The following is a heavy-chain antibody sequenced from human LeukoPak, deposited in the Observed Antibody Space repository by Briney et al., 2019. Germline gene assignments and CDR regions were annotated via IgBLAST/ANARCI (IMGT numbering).Heavy chain of an antibody. CDR2: ISGSGGST. V-gene: IGHV3-23*01. D-gene: IGHD3-3*01. CDR3: AKGYYDFWSGSLFYYYMDV. CDR1: GFTFSSYA. J-gene: IGHJ6*03. Sequence: PGGSLGLSCAASGFTFSSYAMSWVRQAPGKGLERVSAISGSGGSTYYADSVKGRFTISRDNSKNTLYLQMNSLRAEDTAVYYCAKGYYDFWSGSLFYYYMDVWGKGTTVTVSS.